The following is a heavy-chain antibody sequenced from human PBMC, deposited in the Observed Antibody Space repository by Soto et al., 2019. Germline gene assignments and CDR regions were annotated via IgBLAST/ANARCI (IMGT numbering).Heavy chain of an antibody. V-gene: IGHV4-34*01. Sequence: PSETLSLTCAVCGGSFSGYYWSWIRQPPGKGLEWIGEINHSGSTNYNPSLKSRVTISVDTSKNQFSLNLSSVTAADTAVYYCARGGRSSGYYYSHYYYGMDVWGQGTTVTVSS. CDR3: ARGGRSSGYYYSHYYYGMDV. D-gene: IGHD3-22*01. CDR1: GGSFSGYY. J-gene: IGHJ6*02. CDR2: INHSGST.